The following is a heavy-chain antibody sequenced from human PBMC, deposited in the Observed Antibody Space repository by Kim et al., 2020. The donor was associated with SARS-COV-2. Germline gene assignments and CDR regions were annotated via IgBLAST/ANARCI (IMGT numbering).Heavy chain of an antibody. CDR1: GFTFSSYS. J-gene: IGHJ4*01. CDR3: TRAVGCSGTTCHSDY. Sequence: GGSLRLSWAASGFTFSSYSMIWVRQPPGKGLEWVSSITSSSTYIYYADSVKGRLTISRDNAKKSLYLQMNSLRVEDTAVYYCTRAVGCSGTTCHSDYWG. V-gene: IGHV3-21*01. CDR2: ITSSSTYI. D-gene: IGHD2-2*02.